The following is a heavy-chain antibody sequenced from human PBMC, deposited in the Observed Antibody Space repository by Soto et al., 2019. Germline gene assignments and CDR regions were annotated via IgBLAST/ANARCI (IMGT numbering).Heavy chain of an antibody. D-gene: IGHD2-2*01. CDR1: GFTFSDEN. Sequence: KPGGSLRLSCSASGFTFSDENMSWVRQVPGKGLEWVSGISGGGSYIFYADSVQGRFSISRDNPKNSLFLEMNSLRVEGTAVYYCARDSDCHSTSCFFPPHVWGQGTTVTVSS. CDR3: ARDSDCHSTSCFFPPHV. J-gene: IGHJ6*02. V-gene: IGHV3-21*06. CDR2: ISGGGSYI.